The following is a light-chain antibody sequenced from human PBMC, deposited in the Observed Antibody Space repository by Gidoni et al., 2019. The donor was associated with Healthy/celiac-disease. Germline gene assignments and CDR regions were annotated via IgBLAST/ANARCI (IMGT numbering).Light chain of an antibody. J-gene: IGKJ3*01. CDR2: DAS. CDR3: QQRSNWPPFT. CDR1: QSVSSY. V-gene: IGKV3-11*01. Sequence: EIVLTQSPATLSLSPGERATLSCRASQSVSSYLAWYQQKPGQAPRLLIYDASNRATGIPARFSSSRSGTDFTLTISSLEPEDFAVYYCQQRSNWPPFTFGPGTKVDIK.